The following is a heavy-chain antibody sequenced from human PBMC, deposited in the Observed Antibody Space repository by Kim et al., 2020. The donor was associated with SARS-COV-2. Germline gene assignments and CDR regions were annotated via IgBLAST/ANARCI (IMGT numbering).Heavy chain of an antibody. J-gene: IGHJ5*02. D-gene: IGHD2-15*01. CDR3: ARDGGSCSGGSCYSWFDP. V-gene: IGHV4-4*07. Sequence: SETLSLTCTVSGGSISSYYWSWIRQPAGKGLEWIGRIYTSGSTNYNPSLKSRVTMSVDTSKNQFSLKLSSVTAADTAVYYCARDGGSCSGGSCYSWFDPWGQGTLVTVSS. CDR1: GGSISSYY. CDR2: IYTSGST.